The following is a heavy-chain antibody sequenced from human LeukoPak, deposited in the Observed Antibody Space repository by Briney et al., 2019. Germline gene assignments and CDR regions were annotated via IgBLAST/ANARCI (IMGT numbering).Heavy chain of an antibody. J-gene: IGHJ6*03. Sequence: GGSLRLSCAASGFTFSSYGMHWVRQAPGKGLEWVAFIRYDGSNKYYADSVKGRFTISRDNSKNTLCLQMNSLRAEDTAVYYCAKVPQREWELPRNYYYYYMDVWGKGTTVTISS. D-gene: IGHD1-26*01. V-gene: IGHV3-30*02. CDR3: AKVPQREWELPRNYYYYYMDV. CDR1: GFTFSSYG. CDR2: IRYDGSNK.